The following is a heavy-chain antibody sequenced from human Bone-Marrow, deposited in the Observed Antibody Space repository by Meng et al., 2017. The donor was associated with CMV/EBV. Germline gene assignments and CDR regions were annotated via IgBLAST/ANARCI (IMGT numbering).Heavy chain of an antibody. J-gene: IGHJ6*02. CDR2: INHSGST. D-gene: IGHD1-26*01. V-gene: IGHV4-34*01. Sequence: SEPLSLTCAAYGGSFSGYYWSWIRQPPGKGLEWIGEINHSGSTNYNPSLKSRVTISVDTSKNQFSLKLSSVTAADTAVYYCARGRRSGSYFFYYGMDVWGQGTTVTVSS. CDR3: ARGRRSGSYFFYYGMDV. CDR1: GGSFSGYY.